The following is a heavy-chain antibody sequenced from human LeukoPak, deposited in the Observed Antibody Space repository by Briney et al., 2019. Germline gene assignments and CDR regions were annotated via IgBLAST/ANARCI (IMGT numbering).Heavy chain of an antibody. Sequence: PVESLRLSCAAPGFTFSSYAMSWVRQAPGEGLGWVSGISVSGTSTSNADSVKGRFTISRDNPRNTLYLQMNSLRAEDTALYYCAIMHPYYDGNGYWVQWGQGTLVTVSS. J-gene: IGHJ4*02. D-gene: IGHD3-22*01. CDR3: AIMHPYYDGNGYWVQ. V-gene: IGHV3-23*01. CDR1: GFTFSSYA. CDR2: ISVSGTST.